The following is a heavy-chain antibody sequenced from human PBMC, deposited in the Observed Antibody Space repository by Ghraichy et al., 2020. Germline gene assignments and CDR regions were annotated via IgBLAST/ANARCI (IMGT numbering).Heavy chain of an antibody. CDR1: GGSISSSSYY. CDR2: IYYSGST. J-gene: IGHJ1*01. V-gene: IGHV4-39*01. Sequence: SETLSLTCTVSGGSISSSSYYWGWIRQHPGKGLEWIGSIYYSGSTYYNPSLKSRVTISVDTSKNQFSLKLSSVTAADTAVYYCARGTSWIVVDRAEYFQHWGQGTLVTVSS. D-gene: IGHD3-22*01. CDR3: ARGTSWIVVDRAEYFQH.